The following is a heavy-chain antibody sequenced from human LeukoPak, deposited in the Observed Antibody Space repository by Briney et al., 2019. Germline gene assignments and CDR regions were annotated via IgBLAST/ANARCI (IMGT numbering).Heavy chain of an antibody. CDR1: GFTFSSYS. J-gene: IGHJ6*03. Sequence: SGGSLRLSCAASGFTFSSYSMNWVRQAPGKGLEWVSSISSNSGYKKYADSLKGRFTISRDNAKNSLYLQMNSLRAEDTAVYYCARSELGYNYYYMDVWGKGTTVTISS. D-gene: IGHD3-10*01. CDR3: ARSELGYNYYYMDV. V-gene: IGHV3-21*01. CDR2: ISSNSGYK.